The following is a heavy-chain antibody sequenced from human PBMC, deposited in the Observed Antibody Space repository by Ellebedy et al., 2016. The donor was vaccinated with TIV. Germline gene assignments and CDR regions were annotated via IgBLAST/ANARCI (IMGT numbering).Heavy chain of an antibody. CDR3: ARGRWQKGYCSGGSCSSLSFRRWFDP. V-gene: IGHV4-4*02. J-gene: IGHJ5*02. D-gene: IGHD2-15*01. CDR2: IYHSGST. Sequence: MPSETLSLTCAVSGGSISSSNWWSWVRQPPGKGLEWIGEIYHSGSTYYNPSLKSRVTISVDTSKNQFSLKLSSVTAADTAVYYCARGRWQKGYCSGGSCSSLSFRRWFDPWGQGTLVTVSS. CDR1: GGSISSSNW.